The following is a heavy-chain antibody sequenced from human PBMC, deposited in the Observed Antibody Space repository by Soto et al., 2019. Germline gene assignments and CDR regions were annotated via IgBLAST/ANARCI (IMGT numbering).Heavy chain of an antibody. D-gene: IGHD4-17*01. V-gene: IGHV3-23*01. CDR3: AKRTYEDSGDYDITGDDALDI. J-gene: IGHJ3*02. CDR2: ISGSGSNT. Sequence: GSLRLSCAASGITFSNYVMNWVRQAPGNGLEWVSGISGSGSNTYYADSVKCRFTISRDNSKNTLYLQMNSLRAEDTAVYYCAKRTYEDSGDYDITGDDALDIWGPGTTVTVSS. CDR1: GITFSNYV.